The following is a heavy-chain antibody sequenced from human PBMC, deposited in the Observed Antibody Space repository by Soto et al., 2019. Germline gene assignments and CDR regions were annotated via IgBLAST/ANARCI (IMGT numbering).Heavy chain of an antibody. CDR3: ARVGDYYDSSGYYYYYYGMVV. CDR2: MNPNSGNT. V-gene: IGHV1-8*01. Sequence: QVQLVQSGAEVKKPGASVKVSCKASGYTFTSYDINWVRQATGQGLEWMGWMNPNSGNTGYAQKFQGRVTMTRNTSISTAYMELSSLISEDTAVYYCARVGDYYDSSGYYYYYYGMVVWGQGTTVTVSS. J-gene: IGHJ6*02. CDR1: GYTFTSYD. D-gene: IGHD3-22*01.